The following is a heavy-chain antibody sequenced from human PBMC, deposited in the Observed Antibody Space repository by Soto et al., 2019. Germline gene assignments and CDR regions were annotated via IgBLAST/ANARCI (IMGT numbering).Heavy chain of an antibody. CDR1: GFTFSSYS. CDR3: AREYGNYYYYYGMDV. J-gene: IGHJ6*02. V-gene: IGHV3-21*06. Sequence: EVQLVESGGGPVKPGGSLRLSCAASGFTFSSYSMNWVRQAPGKGLEWVSSISSSSSYIYYADSVKGRFTISRDNAKNSLYMQMNSLRAEDTAVYYCAREYGNYYYYYGMDVWGQGTTVTVSS. D-gene: IGHD3-10*01. CDR2: ISSSSSYI.